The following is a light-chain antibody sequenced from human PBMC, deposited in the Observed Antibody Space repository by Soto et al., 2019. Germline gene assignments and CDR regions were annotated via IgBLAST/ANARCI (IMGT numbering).Light chain of an antibody. CDR1: SSNIGNNY. V-gene: IGLV1-51*01. Sequence: QAVVTQPPSVSAAPGQKVTISCSGSSSNIGNNYVSWYQQFPGTAPKLLIYDNNKRPSGIPDRFSGSKSGTSATLGITGLQTGDEADYYCGTWNSSLSDVVFGGGTKLTVL. J-gene: IGLJ2*01. CDR2: DNN. CDR3: GTWNSSLSDVV.